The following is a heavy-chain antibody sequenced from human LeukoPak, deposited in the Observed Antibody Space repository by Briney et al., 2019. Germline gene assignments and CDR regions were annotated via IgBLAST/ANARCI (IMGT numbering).Heavy chain of an antibody. CDR1: EFTLGSYA. D-gene: IGHD3-10*01. CDR3: LYYTSGTFYNGVR. CDR2: ISGSGGNT. Sequence: PGGSLRLSCAASEFTLGSYAMSWVHQAAGKGLEWVYTISGSGGNTYYADSVKGRFTISRDNSENTLYLQMNSLRAEDTAVYLCLYYTSGTFYNGVRWGQGTLVTVSS. J-gene: IGHJ4*02. V-gene: IGHV3-23*01.